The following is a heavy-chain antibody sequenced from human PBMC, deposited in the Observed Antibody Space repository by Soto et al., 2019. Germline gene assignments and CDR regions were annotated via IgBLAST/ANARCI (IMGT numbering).Heavy chain of an antibody. V-gene: IGHV3-23*04. J-gene: IGHJ4*02. D-gene: IGHD1-26*01. CDR2: ISDSGGTS. CDR3: AKRPRALLTFDF. CDR1: GFIFSNYV. Sequence: EVQLVDSGGGLVQPGGSLRLSCEASGFIFSNYVMSWVRQAPGKGLEWVSSISDSGGTSYYADSVKGRFTISRDNSKNTQYLQVNSLRAEDTAIYYCAKRPRALLTFDFWGKVPLVTVSS.